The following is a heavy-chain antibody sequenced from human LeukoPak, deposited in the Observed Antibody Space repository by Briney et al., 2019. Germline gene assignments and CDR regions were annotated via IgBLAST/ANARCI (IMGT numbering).Heavy chain of an antibody. D-gene: IGHD5-18*01. CDR1: GFTFSSFA. V-gene: IGHV3-23*01. J-gene: IGHJ4*02. Sequence: GGSLRLSCAASGFTFSSFAMTWVRQAPGKGLEWVSSISAGGDDTYYADSVKGRFTISRDNSKNTLYLRMNSLRAEDTAVYYCAKRIQSAMATGYWGQGTLVTVSS. CDR2: ISAGGDDT. CDR3: AKRIQSAMATGY.